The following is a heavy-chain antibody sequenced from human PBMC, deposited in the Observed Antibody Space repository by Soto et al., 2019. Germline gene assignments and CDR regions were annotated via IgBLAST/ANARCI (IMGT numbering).Heavy chain of an antibody. D-gene: IGHD3-9*01. J-gene: IGHJ4*02. CDR3: APDILTGYRYFDY. Sequence: GGSLRLSCAASGFTFGGYSVNWVRQAPGKGLEWVSAISGSGGSTYYADSVKGRFTISRDNSKNTLYLQMNSLRAEDTAVYYCAPDILTGYRYFDYWGQGTLVTVSS. CDR1: GFTFGGYS. CDR2: ISGSGGST. V-gene: IGHV3-23*01.